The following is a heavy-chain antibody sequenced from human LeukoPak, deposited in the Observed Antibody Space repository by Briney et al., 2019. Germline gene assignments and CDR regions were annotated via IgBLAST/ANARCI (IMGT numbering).Heavy chain of an antibody. Sequence: EASVKVSCKASGYTFTSYGISWVRQAPGQGLEWMGWISAYSGDTNYAQKFQGGVTITRDTSASTAYMELSSLRSEDTAVYYCARSILVVPVASHYNYGVDVWGQGTTVTVSS. J-gene: IGHJ6*02. D-gene: IGHD2-2*01. CDR3: ARSILVVPVASHYNYGVDV. CDR1: GYTFTSYG. V-gene: IGHV1-18*01. CDR2: ISAYSGDT.